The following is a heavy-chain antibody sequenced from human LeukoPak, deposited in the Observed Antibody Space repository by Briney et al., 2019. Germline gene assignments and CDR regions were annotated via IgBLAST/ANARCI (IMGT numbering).Heavy chain of an antibody. J-gene: IGHJ4*02. CDR2: IIPIFGTA. Sequence: SVKVSCTASGGTFSSYAISWVRQAPGQGLEWMGGIIPIFGTANYAQKFQGRVTMTRDTSTSTVYMELSSLRSEDTAVYYCARDRGIAVAGNYFDYWGQGTLVTVSS. D-gene: IGHD6-19*01. CDR3: ARDRGIAVAGNYFDY. CDR1: GGTFSSYA. V-gene: IGHV1-69*05.